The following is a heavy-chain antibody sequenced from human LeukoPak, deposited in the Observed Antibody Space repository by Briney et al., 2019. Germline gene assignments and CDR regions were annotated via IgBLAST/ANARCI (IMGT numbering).Heavy chain of an antibody. J-gene: IGHJ4*02. CDR3: ARDGGRYCSGGTCSIDL. CDR2: IYYSGST. Sequence: SETLSLTCAVSGGSIGGYYWSWIRQPSGKGLEWIGYIYYSGSTKYNPSLKSRVTISVDTSKNQVSLKLSSVTAADTAVYYCARDGGRYCSGGTCSIDLWGQGILVTVSS. D-gene: IGHD2-15*01. CDR1: GGSIGGYY. V-gene: IGHV4-59*01.